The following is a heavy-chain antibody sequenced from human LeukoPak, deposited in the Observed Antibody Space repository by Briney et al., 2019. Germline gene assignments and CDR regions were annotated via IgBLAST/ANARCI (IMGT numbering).Heavy chain of an antibody. Sequence: SETLSLTCTVSGGSISTYYWSWIRQPPRKRLEWIGYISYSGNTNYNPSLKSRVTMSVDTSKNQFSLKLSSVTAADTAVYYCARRRDYVWGSYRYAFDIWGQGTMVTVSS. J-gene: IGHJ3*02. D-gene: IGHD3-16*02. CDR2: ISYSGNT. CDR1: GGSISTYY. V-gene: IGHV4-59*01. CDR3: ARRRDYVWGSYRYAFDI.